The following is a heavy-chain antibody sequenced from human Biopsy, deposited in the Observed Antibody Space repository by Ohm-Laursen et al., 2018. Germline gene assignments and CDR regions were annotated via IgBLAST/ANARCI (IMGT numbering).Heavy chain of an antibody. Sequence: SLRLSCSASGFAFSYYGLHWVRQAPGKGLQWVAVMWSDGINKNYADSVKGRFTVSRDNSNNVLYLQMSSPRDEDSAVYYCARDDDTTGHYMILNHWGKGTLVTVSS. CDR1: GFAFSYYG. CDR2: MWSDGINK. V-gene: IGHV3-33*01. J-gene: IGHJ5*02. D-gene: IGHD3-9*01. CDR3: ARDDDTTGHYMILNH.